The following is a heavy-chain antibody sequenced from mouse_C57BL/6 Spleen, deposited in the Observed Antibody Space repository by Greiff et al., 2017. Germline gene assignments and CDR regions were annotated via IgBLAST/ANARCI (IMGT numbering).Heavy chain of an antibody. J-gene: IGHJ4*01. Sequence: QVQLQQSGAELVKPGASVKLSCKASGYTFTEYTIHWVKQRSGQGLEWIGWFYPGSGSIKYNEKFKDKDTLTADKSSSTVYMELSRLTSEDSAVNVCARHEGVYYAMDYWGQGTSVTVSS. V-gene: IGHV1-62-2*01. CDR3: ARHEGVYYAMDY. CDR2: FYPGSGSI. CDR1: GYTFTEYT.